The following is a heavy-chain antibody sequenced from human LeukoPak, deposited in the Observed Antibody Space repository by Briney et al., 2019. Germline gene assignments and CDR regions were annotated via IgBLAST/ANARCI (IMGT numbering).Heavy chain of an antibody. CDR1: GFTFSSYS. CDR2: ITSSSSYI. J-gene: IGHJ6*03. V-gene: IGHV3-21*01. CDR3: ARMMLGSSSWYWVDMDV. D-gene: IGHD6-13*01. Sequence: GGSLRLSCAASGFTFSSYSMNWVRQAPGKGLGWVSSITSSSSYIYYADSVKGRFTISRDNAKNSLYLQMNSLRAEDTAVYYCARMMLGSSSWYWVDMDVWGNGTTVTISS.